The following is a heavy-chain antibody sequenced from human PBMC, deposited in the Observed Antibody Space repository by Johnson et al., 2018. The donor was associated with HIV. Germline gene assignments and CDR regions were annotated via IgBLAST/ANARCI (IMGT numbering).Heavy chain of an antibody. V-gene: IGHV3-33*01. CDR1: GFTFSSYG. D-gene: IGHD1-1*01. CDR3: AREELEPDVFGS. Sequence: QVPLVESGGGVVQPGRSLRLSCAASGFTFSSYGVHWVRQAPGKGLEWVAVIWYDGSNKYYADSVKGRFTLSRDNSKNTLYLQMHRLRIEDTAVYYCAREELEPDVFGSWGQGTMVTVAS. J-gene: IGHJ3*02. CDR2: IWYDGSNK.